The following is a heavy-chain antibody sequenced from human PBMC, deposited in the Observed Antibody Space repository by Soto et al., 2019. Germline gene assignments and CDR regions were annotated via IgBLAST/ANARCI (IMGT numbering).Heavy chain of an antibody. CDR1: GFTVSNNY. CDR2: IYSGGGT. CDR3: ARDAGYSYGPFDY. D-gene: IGHD5-18*01. J-gene: IGHJ4*02. V-gene: IGHV3-66*01. Sequence: GGSLRLSCAASGFTVSNNYMSWVRQAPGKGLEYVSVIYSGGGTYYADSVKGRFTISRDNSKNTLYLQMNSLGAEDTAVYYCARDAGYSYGPFDYWGQGTLVTVSS.